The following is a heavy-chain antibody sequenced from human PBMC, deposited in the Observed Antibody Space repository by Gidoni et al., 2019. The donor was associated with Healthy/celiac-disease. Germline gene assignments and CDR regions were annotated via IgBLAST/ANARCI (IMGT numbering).Heavy chain of an antibody. CDR3: ARGYPTTGYSSSDGMDV. V-gene: IGHV1-8*01. CDR2: RNTNIGNT. CDR1: GYTFTSYD. Sequence: QVQLVQSGAEVKKPGASVKVSCKASGYTFTSYDLNWVRQATGQGLEWMGWRNTNIGNTGYAQKFQGRVTMTRNTSISTAYMELSSLRSEDTAVYYCARGYPTTGYSSSDGMDVWGQGTTVTVSS. J-gene: IGHJ6*02. D-gene: IGHD6-13*01.